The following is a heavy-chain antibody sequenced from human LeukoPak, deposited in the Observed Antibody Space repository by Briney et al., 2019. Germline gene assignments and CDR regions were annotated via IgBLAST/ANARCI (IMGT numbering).Heavy chain of an antibody. J-gene: IGHJ1*01. V-gene: IGHV4-34*01. CDR1: GFTFSDYY. CDR2: INHSGST. D-gene: IGHD6-13*01. Sequence: PGGSLRLSCAASGFTFSDYYMSWIRQPPGKGLEWIGEINHSGSTNYNPSLKSRVTVSVDTSKNQFSLKLSSVTAADTAVYYCARAGYSSSWVQHWGQGTLVTVSS. CDR3: ARAGYSSSWVQH.